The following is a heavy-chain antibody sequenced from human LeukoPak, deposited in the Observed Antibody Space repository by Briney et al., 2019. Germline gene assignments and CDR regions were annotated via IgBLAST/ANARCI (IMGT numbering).Heavy chain of an antibody. CDR2: VYYSGST. J-gene: IGHJ5*02. CDR3: ARRDYAAWFDP. Sequence: PSETLSLTCNVSGDSITSGAFYWAWIRQSPGKGLEWIGNVYYSGSTQYNPSLRGPVSISMDKTKNQFSLNLNSVSVTDTAIYYCARRDYAAWFDPWGQGTLVTVSS. D-gene: IGHD4/OR15-4a*01. V-gene: IGHV4-39*01. CDR1: GDSITSGAFY.